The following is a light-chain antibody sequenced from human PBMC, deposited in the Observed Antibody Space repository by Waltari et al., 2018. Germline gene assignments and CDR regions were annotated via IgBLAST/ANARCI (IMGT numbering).Light chain of an antibody. CDR2: DAS. J-gene: IGKJ2*01. V-gene: IGKV3-20*01. CDR3: QQYSYSPNT. Sequence: EIVLTQSPGTLSLSPGERATLSCRASQSVSSSYLAWYQQQPGQAPRLLIFDASNRATGIPDRFSGSGSGTDFTLTISRLEPEDFAVYFCQQYSYSPNTFGQGTKLEI. CDR1: QSVSSSY.